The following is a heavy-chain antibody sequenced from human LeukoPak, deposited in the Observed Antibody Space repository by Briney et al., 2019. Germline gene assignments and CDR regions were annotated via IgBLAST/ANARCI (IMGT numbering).Heavy chain of an antibody. CDR1: GGSISSNSYY. D-gene: IGHD3-22*01. CDR2: IYYSGST. Sequence: SETLSLTCTVSGGSISSNSYYWGWIRQPPGTGLERIGTIYYSGSTYHNPSLKSRVTISVDTSKSQFSLKLSSVTAADTAVYYCAGSYYYDSSGPYYFDYWGQGTLVTVSS. CDR3: AGSYYYDSSGPYYFDY. J-gene: IGHJ4*02. V-gene: IGHV4-39*01.